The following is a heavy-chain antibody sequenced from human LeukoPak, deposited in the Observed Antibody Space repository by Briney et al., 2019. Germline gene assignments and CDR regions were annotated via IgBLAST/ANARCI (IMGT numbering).Heavy chain of an antibody. D-gene: IGHD6-6*01. CDR3: AREHSSSSGKVFDY. Sequence: ASVKVSCKASGYTFPGYYMHWVRQAPGQGLEWMGWINPNSGGTNYAQKFQGRFTMTRDTSISTAYMELSRLRSDDTAVYYCAREHSSSSGKVFDYWGQGTLVTVSS. CDR2: INPNSGGT. CDR1: GYTFPGYY. J-gene: IGHJ4*02. V-gene: IGHV1-2*02.